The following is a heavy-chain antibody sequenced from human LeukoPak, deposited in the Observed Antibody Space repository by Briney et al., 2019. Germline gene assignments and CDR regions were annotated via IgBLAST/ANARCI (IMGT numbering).Heavy chain of an antibody. J-gene: IGHJ4*02. D-gene: IGHD6-19*01. V-gene: IGHV3-20*04. Sequence: GGSLRLSCAASGFTFDDYGMSWVRQAPGKGLEWVSGINWNGGSTGYAGSVKGRFTISRDNAKNSLYLQMNSLRAEDTALYYCARGWEAVAGFDYWGQGTLVTVSS. CDR3: ARGWEAVAGFDY. CDR1: GFTFDDYG. CDR2: INWNGGST.